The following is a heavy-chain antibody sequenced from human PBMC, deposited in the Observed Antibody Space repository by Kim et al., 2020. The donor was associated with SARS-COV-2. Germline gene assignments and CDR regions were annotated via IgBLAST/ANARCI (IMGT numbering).Heavy chain of an antibody. J-gene: IGHJ5*02. CDR2: DP. V-gene: IGHV5-51*01. Sequence: DPRYRRAFQGQVTISADKSISTAYLQWSSLKASDTAMYYCARRARDGFDPWGQGTLVTVSS. CDR3: ARRARDGFDP.